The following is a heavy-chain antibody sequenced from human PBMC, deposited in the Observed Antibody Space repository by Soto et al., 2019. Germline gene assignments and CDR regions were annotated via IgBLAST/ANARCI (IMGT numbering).Heavy chain of an antibody. V-gene: IGHV3-23*01. CDR2: ISGSGGST. D-gene: IGHD3-16*02. J-gene: IGHJ6*02. CDR1: GFTFSSYA. CDR3: AKGLTFGGVIVIPDGMDV. Sequence: LGGSLRLSCAASGFTFSSYAMSWVRQAPGKGLEWVSAISGSGGSTYYADSVKGRFTISRDNSKNTLYLQMNSLRAEDTAVYYCAKGLTFGGVIVIPDGMDVWGQGTTVTVSS.